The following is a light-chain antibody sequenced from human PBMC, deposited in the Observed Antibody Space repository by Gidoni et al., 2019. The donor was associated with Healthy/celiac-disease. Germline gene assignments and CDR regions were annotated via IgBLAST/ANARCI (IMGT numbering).Light chain of an antibody. CDR3: QQYGSSPLFT. V-gene: IGKV3-20*01. CDR1: RSVSSNY. J-gene: IGKJ3*01. Sequence: EIVLTQSPGTLSLSPGERATLSCRASRSVSSNYLAWYQQKPAQAPRLLIYGASSRATGITDRFSGSGSGTDFTLTISRLEPEDFAVYYCQQYGSSPLFTFGPGTKVDIK. CDR2: GAS.